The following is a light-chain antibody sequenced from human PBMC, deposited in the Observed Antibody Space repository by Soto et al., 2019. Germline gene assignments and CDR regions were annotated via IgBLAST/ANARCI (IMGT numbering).Light chain of an antibody. J-gene: IGLJ1*01. CDR2: EVS. CDR3: SSYSGTNYHYV. V-gene: IGLV2-8*01. CDR1: SSNVGGYNY. Sequence: LTQSPSAPCSFGHSVTISCTVTSSNVGGYNYVSWYQQHPGKAPKLMIYEVSERPSGVPDRFSGSKSGNTASLTVSGLQADDEADYYCSSYSGTNYHYVFGTGTKVTVL.